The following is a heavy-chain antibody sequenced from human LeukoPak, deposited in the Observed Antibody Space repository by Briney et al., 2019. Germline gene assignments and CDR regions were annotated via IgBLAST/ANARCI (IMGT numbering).Heavy chain of an antibody. CDR1: GDSVSSAA. CDR3: ARDHLTGDDAFDI. Sequence: PSQTLSLTCAISGDSVSSAAWNWIRQSPSRGPEWLGRTYYRSKWYNDYAVSVKSRITINPDTSKNQFSLQLNSVTPEDTAVYYCARDHLTGDDAFDIWGQGTMVTVSS. V-gene: IGHV6-1*01. CDR2: TYYRSKWYN. J-gene: IGHJ3*02. D-gene: IGHD7-27*01.